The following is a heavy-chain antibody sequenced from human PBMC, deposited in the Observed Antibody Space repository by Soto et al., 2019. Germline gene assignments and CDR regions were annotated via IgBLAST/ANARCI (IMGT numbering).Heavy chain of an antibody. V-gene: IGHV1-18*01. Sequence: QVQLVQSGAEAKKPGASVKVSCKASGYTFSSYGISWVRQAPGQGLEWMGWISGYSGHTYYAQKFQGRVTMTTDTSTNTVYMELRSLRSDDTAVYYCAREWDNKSEHSSGWYDDFWGQGTLVTVSS. CDR3: AREWDNKSEHSSGWYDDF. J-gene: IGHJ4*02. CDR2: ISGYSGHT. D-gene: IGHD6-19*01. CDR1: GYTFSSYG.